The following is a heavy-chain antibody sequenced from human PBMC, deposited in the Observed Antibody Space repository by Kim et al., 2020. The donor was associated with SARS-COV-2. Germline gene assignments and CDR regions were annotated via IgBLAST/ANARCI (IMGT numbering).Heavy chain of an antibody. Sequence: SETLSLTCTVSGGSISSGGYYWSWIRQHPGKGLEWIGYIYYSGSTYYNPSLKSRVTISVDTSKNQFSLKLSSVTAADTAVYYCARGALQGSNYELGYWGQGTLVTVSS. J-gene: IGHJ4*02. CDR2: IYYSGST. V-gene: IGHV4-31*03. CDR3: ARGALQGSNYELGY. D-gene: IGHD4-4*01. CDR1: GGSISSGGYY.